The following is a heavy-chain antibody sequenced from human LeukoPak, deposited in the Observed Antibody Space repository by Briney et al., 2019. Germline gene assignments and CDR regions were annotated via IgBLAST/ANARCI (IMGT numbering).Heavy chain of an antibody. CDR3: AREVTGIAAAGTWFDP. D-gene: IGHD6-13*01. J-gene: IGHJ5*02. V-gene: IGHV4-31*03. Sequence: SETLSLTCTVSGGSISSGGYYWSWTRQHPGKGLEWIGYIYYSGSTYYNPSLKSRVTISVDTSKNQFSLKLSSVTAADTAVYYCAREVTGIAAAGTWFDPWGQGTLVTVSS. CDR2: IYYSGST. CDR1: GGSISSGGYY.